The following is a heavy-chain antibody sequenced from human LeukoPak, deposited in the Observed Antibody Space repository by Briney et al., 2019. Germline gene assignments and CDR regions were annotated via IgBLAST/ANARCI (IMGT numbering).Heavy chain of an antibody. Sequence: GASVKVSCKASGYTFTGYFMHWVRQAPGQGLEWMGWINPNSGGTNYAQKFQGRVTMTRDTSISTAYMELSRLRSDDTAVYYCARHGTTVMINDYFDYWGQGALVTVSP. J-gene: IGHJ4*02. V-gene: IGHV1-2*02. CDR1: GYTFTGYF. D-gene: IGHD3-16*01. CDR3: ARHGTTVMINDYFDY. CDR2: INPNSGGT.